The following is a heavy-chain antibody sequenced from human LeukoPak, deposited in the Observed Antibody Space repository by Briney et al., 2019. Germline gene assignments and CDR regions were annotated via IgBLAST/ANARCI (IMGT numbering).Heavy chain of an antibody. CDR2: IYYSGST. CDR1: GGSISSSSYY. V-gene: IGHV4-39*01. Sequence: PSETLSLTCTVSGGSISSSSYYWGWIRQPPGKGLEWIGSIYYSGSTYYNPSLKSRVTISVDTSKNQFSLKLSSVTAADTAVYYCARQEADFWSGYSDYWGQGTLSPSPQ. J-gene: IGHJ4*02. D-gene: IGHD3-3*01. CDR3: ARQEADFWSGYSDY.